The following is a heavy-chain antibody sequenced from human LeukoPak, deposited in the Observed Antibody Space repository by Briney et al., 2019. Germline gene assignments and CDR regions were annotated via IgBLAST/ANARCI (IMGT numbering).Heavy chain of an antibody. J-gene: IGHJ4*02. V-gene: IGHV4-39*01. CDR1: GGSISSSSYY. D-gene: IGHD6-19*01. Sequence: SETLSLSCTVSGGSISSSSYYWGWIRQPPGKGLEWIGTIYYSGSTYYNASLKSRLTISVDTSKNQFSLKLSSVTAADTAVYYCARLSGGTQWLAPFDYWGQGTLVTVSS. CDR2: IYYSGST. CDR3: ARLSGGTQWLAPFDY.